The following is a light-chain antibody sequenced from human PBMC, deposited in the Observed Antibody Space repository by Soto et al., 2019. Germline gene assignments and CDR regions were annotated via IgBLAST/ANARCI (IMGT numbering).Light chain of an antibody. CDR3: TSYTSSRTWV. Sequence: QSVLTQPPSVSGSPGQSVTISCTGTSSDVGGYTRVSWYQQPPGTAPKLMIYEVTNRPSGVPNLFSASKSGNTASLTISGLQAEDEADYYCTSYTSSRTWVFGGGTKLTVL. CDR1: SSDVGGYTR. J-gene: IGLJ3*02. V-gene: IGLV2-18*02. CDR2: EVT.